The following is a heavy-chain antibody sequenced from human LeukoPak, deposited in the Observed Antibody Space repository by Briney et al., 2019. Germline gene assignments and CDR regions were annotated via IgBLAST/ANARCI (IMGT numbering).Heavy chain of an antibody. CDR3: ASQLRPLGYYYMDV. V-gene: IGHV1-69*13. J-gene: IGHJ6*03. D-gene: IGHD1-1*01. Sequence: SAKVSCKASGGTFSSYAISWVRQAPGQGLEWMGGIIPIFGTANYAQKFQGRVTITADESTSTAYMELSSLRSEDTAVYYCASQLRPLGYYYMDVWGKGTTVTVSS. CDR2: IIPIFGTA. CDR1: GGTFSSYA.